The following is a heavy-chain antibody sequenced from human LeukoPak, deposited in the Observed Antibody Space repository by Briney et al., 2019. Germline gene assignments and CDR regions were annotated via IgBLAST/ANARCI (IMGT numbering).Heavy chain of an antibody. CDR2: IRYDGSNK. D-gene: IGHD1-14*01. J-gene: IGHJ6*03. CDR1: GFTFLSYG. CDR3: ARDRGNQRGYYYYYMDV. V-gene: IGHV3-30*02. Sequence: GGSLRLSCAASGFTFLSYGMHWVRQAPGKGLEWVAFIRYDGSNKYYADSVKGRFTISRDNAKNSLYLQMNSLRAEDTAVYYCARDRGNQRGYYYYYMDVWGKGTTVTVSS.